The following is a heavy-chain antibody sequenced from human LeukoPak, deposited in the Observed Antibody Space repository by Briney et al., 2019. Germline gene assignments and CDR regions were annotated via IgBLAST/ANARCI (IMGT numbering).Heavy chain of an antibody. Sequence: GGSLRLSCAASGFTFSSYGMHWVRQAPGKGLEWVAFIRYDGSNKYYADSVKGRFTISRDNSQNTLYLQMNSLRTEDTALYFCAKDRTMAADGTYFDYWGQGTLVTVSS. CDR1: GFTFSSYG. D-gene: IGHD6-13*01. V-gene: IGHV3-30*02. CDR2: IRYDGSNK. J-gene: IGHJ4*02. CDR3: AKDRTMAADGTYFDY.